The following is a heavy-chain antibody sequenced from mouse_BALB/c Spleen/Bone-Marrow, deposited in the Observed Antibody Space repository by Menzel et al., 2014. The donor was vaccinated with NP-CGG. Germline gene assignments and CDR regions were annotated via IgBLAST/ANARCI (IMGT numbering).Heavy chain of an antibody. CDR3: ARNDRYDGFAY. Sequence: VQLQQSGPELVKPRTSVKMSCKASGYTFTSYVMHWVKQKPGQGLEWIGYINPYNDGTKYNEKFKGKATLTSDKSSSTAYMELSSLTSEDSAVYYCARNDRYDGFAYWGQGTLVTVSA. CDR2: INPYNDGT. V-gene: IGHV1-14*01. CDR1: GYTFTSYV. J-gene: IGHJ3*01. D-gene: IGHD2-14*01.